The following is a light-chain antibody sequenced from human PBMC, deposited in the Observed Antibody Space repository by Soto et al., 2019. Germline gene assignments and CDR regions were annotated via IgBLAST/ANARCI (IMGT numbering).Light chain of an antibody. Sequence: QLVLTQPPSASGTSGQRVTISSSGSSSNIGRHAVKWYQQVPGTAPKLLIYNNNQRPSGVPDRFSGSKSGTSASLAISGLQSEDEADYYCAVWDDSLNGPVFGGGTKLTVL. CDR1: SSNIGRHA. J-gene: IGLJ3*02. V-gene: IGLV1-44*01. CDR3: AVWDDSLNGPV. CDR2: NNN.